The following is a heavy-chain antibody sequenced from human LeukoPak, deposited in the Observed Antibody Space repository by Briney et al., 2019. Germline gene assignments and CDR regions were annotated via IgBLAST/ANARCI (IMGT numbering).Heavy chain of an antibody. CDR2: IYYSGST. CDR1: GGSISSSSYY. CDR3: VRHDGRGGSTMGALDS. J-gene: IGHJ4*02. D-gene: IGHD5/OR15-5a*01. Sequence: SETLSLTCTVSGGSISSSSYYWGWIRQPPGKGLEWIGSIYYSGSTYYNPSLKSRVTISVDTSKNQFSLKLSSVTAADTAVYYCVRHDGRGGSTMGALDSWGQGSLVTVSS. V-gene: IGHV4-39*01.